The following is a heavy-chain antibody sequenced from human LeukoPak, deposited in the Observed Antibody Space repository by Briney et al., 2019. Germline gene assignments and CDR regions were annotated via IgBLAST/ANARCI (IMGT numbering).Heavy chain of an antibody. J-gene: IGHJ3*02. Sequence: PGGSLRLSCAASGFTVSRNYMSWVRQAPGKGLEWVSVLYSDGSTYHADSVKGRFTISRDNSKNTLYLQMNSLRAEDTAVYYCARDLLIYGDYVTPGAFDIWGQGTMVTVSS. V-gene: IGHV3-53*01. D-gene: IGHD4-17*01. CDR1: GFTVSRNY. CDR3: ARDLLIYGDYVTPGAFDI. CDR2: LYSDGST.